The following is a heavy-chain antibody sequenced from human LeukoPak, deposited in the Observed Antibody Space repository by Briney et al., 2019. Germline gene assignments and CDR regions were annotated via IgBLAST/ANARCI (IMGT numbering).Heavy chain of an antibody. CDR2: IYYRGST. Sequence: PSETLSLTCTASGGSIRSYYLSWIRQTPGKGLEWVGHIYYRGSTNYNPSLKSRVTISVDTSKNQFSLKLSSVTAADTAVYYCATTRSGSGTYGWFDPWGQGTLVTVSS. CDR1: GGSIRSYY. CDR3: ATTRSGSGTYGWFDP. V-gene: IGHV4-59*01. J-gene: IGHJ5*02. D-gene: IGHD3-10*01.